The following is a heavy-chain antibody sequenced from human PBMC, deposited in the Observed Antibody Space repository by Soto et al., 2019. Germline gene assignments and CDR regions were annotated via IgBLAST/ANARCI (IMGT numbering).Heavy chain of an antibody. CDR2: IIPIFGTA. CDR3: ARVKNYYDSSGYYSSQTFSFDY. J-gene: IGHJ4*02. CDR1: GGTFSSYA. D-gene: IGHD3-22*01. V-gene: IGHV1-69*13. Sequence: SVKVSCKASGGTFSSYAISWVRQAPGQGLEWMGGIIPIFGTANYAQKFQGRVTITADESTSTAYMELSSLRSEDTAVYYCARVKNYYDSSGYYSSQTFSFDYWGQGTLVTVSS.